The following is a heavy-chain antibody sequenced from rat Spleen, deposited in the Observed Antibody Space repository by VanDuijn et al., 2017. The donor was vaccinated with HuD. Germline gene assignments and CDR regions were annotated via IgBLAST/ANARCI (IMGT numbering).Heavy chain of an antibody. V-gene: IGHV5-25*01. CDR2: INTGCDNT. J-gene: IGHJ2*01. D-gene: IGHD1-6*01. CDR1: GFTFTDYD. CDR3: ATAGSFTDYYFAGGFDY. Sequence: EVQLVESGGGLMQPGRSLKLSRAASGFTFTDYDMAWVRPASTKGLEWIASINTGCDNTYDRDSVKGRLTFSRDNAKSTLYLEMDSLRSEDTDIYYCATAGSFTDYYFAGGFDYWGQGGMVTVSS.